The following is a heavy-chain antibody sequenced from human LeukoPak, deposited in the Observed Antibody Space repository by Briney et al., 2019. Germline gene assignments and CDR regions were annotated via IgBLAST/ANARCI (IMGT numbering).Heavy chain of an antibody. CDR1: GFTFSSYW. CDR3: ASTTGGY. CDR2: INGDGSST. J-gene: IGHJ4*02. V-gene: IGHV3-74*01. D-gene: IGHD4-17*01. Sequence: PGGSLRLSCAASGFTFSSYWMHWVRQAPGKGLVWVSRINGDGSSTNYAVSVKGRFTISRDNAKNTLYLQMNSLRAEDTAVYYCASTTGGYWGQGTLVTVSS.